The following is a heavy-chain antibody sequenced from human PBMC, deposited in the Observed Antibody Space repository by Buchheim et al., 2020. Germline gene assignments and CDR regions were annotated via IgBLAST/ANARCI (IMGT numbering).Heavy chain of an antibody. CDR3: ASDPLLNGGTLDY. D-gene: IGHD1-1*01. CDR1: GFTFSDLW. Sequence: EVQLVESGGGLVQPGGSLRLSCAASGFTFSDLWMHWVRQTPGKGRMWVSRINSDGSSTIYGESVKSRFTVSRDNAQNTLYLQMNSLRAEDTGVYYCASDPLLNGGTLDYWGQGT. J-gene: IGHJ4*02. V-gene: IGHV3-74*01. CDR2: INSDGSST.